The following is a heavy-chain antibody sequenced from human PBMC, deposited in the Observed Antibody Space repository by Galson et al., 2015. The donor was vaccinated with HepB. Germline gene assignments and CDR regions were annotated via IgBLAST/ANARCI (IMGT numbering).Heavy chain of an antibody. Sequence: ETLSLTCAVYGGSFSGYYWRWIRQPPGKGLEWIGEINHSGSTNYNPSLKSRVTISVDTSKNQFSLKLSSVTAADTAVYYCARGGGYCSSTSCWDRVFDYWGQGTLVTVSS. J-gene: IGHJ4*02. CDR3: ARGGGYCSSTSCWDRVFDY. CDR2: INHSGST. CDR1: GGSFSGYY. D-gene: IGHD2-2*01. V-gene: IGHV4-34*01.